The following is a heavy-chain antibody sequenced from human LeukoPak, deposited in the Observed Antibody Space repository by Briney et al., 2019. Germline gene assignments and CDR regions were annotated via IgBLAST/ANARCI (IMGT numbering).Heavy chain of an antibody. CDR3: AKDREELTYYYYYGMDV. CDR2: IKEDGSVK. D-gene: IGHD1-7*01. CDR1: GFTFKNNW. J-gene: IGHJ6*02. V-gene: IGHV3-7*01. Sequence: GGSLRLSCAASGFTFKNNWMAWVRQAPGKGLEWLANIKEDGSVKNYVDSVKGRFTISRDNSKNTLNLQMNSLRVEDTAVYYCAKDREELTYYYYYGMDVWGQGTTVAVS.